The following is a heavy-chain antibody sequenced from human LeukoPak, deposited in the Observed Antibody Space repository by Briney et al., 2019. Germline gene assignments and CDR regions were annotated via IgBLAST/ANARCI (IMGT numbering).Heavy chain of an antibody. Sequence: SVKVSCKASGGTFSSYAISWVRQAPGQGLERVGRIIPIFGTANYAQKFQGRVTITTDESTSTAYMELCSLRSEDTAVYYCARDRGLGGSVVGRIYYFDYWGQGTLVTVSS. CDR1: GGTFSSYA. CDR2: IIPIFGTA. V-gene: IGHV1-69*05. J-gene: IGHJ4*02. CDR3: ARDRGLGGSVVGRIYYFDY. D-gene: IGHD1-26*01.